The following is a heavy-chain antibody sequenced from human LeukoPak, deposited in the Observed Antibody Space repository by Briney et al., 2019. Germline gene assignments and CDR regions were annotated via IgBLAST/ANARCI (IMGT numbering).Heavy chain of an antibody. CDR1: GYTFTSYD. CDR3: ARGRLVRGVKGDY. Sequence: ASVKVSCKASGYTFTSYDINWVRQATGQGLEWMGWMNPNSGNTGYAQKFQGRATMTRNTSISTAYMELSSLRSEDTAVYYCARGRLVRGVKGDYWGQGTLVTVSS. D-gene: IGHD3-10*01. J-gene: IGHJ4*02. CDR2: MNPNSGNT. V-gene: IGHV1-8*01.